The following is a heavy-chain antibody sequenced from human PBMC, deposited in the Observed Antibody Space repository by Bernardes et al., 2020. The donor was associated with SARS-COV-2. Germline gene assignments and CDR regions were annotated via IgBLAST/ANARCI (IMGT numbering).Heavy chain of an antibody. CDR2: ISGDGSVT. Sequence: GGCLSPSSAASGITLSRNWRHWVRPAPWKGLVWVSRISGDGSVTNYADPVKGRFIISRDNAKNTLYLQMNSLRDEDTDVYYCGSSSSTCCDHWGQGTLVTVSS. J-gene: IGHJ4*02. D-gene: IGHD2-2*01. V-gene: IGHV3-74*01. CDR1: GITLSRNW. CDR3: GSSSSTCCDH.